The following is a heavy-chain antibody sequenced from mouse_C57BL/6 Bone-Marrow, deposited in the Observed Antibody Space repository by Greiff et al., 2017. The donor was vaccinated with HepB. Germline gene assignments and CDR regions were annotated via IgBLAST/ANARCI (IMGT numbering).Heavy chain of an antibody. CDR2: ISDGGSYT. D-gene: IGHD4-1*01. CDR1: GFTFSSYA. J-gene: IGHJ3*01. CDR3: ATRGGDWAWFAY. Sequence: DVKLVESGGGLVKPGGSLKLSCAASGFTFSSYAMSWVRQTPEKRLEWVATISDGGSYTYYPDNVKGRFTISRDNAKNNLYLQMSHLKSEDTAMYYCATRGGDWAWFAYWGQGTLVTVSA. V-gene: IGHV5-4*03.